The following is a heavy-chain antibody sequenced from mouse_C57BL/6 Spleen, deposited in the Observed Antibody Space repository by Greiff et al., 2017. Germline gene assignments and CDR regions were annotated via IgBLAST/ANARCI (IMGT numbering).Heavy chain of an antibody. V-gene: IGHV1-7*01. J-gene: IGHJ2*01. D-gene: IGHD1-1*01. Sequence: VQLQQSGAELAKPGASVKLSCKASGYTFTSYWMHWVKQRPGQGLEWIGYINPSSGYTKYNQKFKDKAALTADKSSSTAYMQLSSLTYEDSAVYYCASAVVAENYFDYWGQGTTLTVSS. CDR1: GYTFTSYW. CDR2: INPSSGYT. CDR3: ASAVVAENYFDY.